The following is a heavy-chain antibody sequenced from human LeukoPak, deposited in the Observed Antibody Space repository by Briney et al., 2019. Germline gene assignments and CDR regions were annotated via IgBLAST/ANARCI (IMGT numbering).Heavy chain of an antibody. CDR3: ARGAVDTPY. Sequence: SSSSNSIYYADSVKGRFTISRDNAENSLYLQMNSLRAEDTAVYYCARGAVDTPYRGQGTLVTVSS. D-gene: IGHD3/OR15-3a*01. V-gene: IGHV3-21*01. J-gene: IGHJ4*02. CDR2: SSSSNSI.